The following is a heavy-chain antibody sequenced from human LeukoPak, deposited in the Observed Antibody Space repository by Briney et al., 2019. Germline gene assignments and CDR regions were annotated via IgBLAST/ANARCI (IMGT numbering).Heavy chain of an antibody. CDR2: MIPDSGNT. Sequence: ASVKVSCKASGYTFTIYDINWVRQAAGQGLEWMGWMIPDSGNTDFAQKCQGRVTMTRNTSISTAYMELSSLTSEDTAVYYCAVHLPGDYLDPWGQGTLVTVSS. CDR3: AVHLPGDYLDP. D-gene: IGHD4-17*01. J-gene: IGHJ5*02. CDR1: GYTFTIYD. V-gene: IGHV1-8*01.